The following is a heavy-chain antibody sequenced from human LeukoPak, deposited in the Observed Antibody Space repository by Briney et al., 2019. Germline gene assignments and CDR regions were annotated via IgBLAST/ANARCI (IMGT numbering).Heavy chain of an antibody. Sequence: PGGSLRLSCAASGFTFSSYSMNWVRQAPGKGLEWVSSISSSSSYIYYADSVKGRFTISRDNAKNSLYLQMNSLRAEDTAVYYCARATYGSGSYPHFYYGMDVWGQGTTVTVSS. CDR3: ARATYGSGSYPHFYYGMDV. D-gene: IGHD3-10*01. J-gene: IGHJ6*02. CDR2: ISSSSSYI. CDR1: GFTFSSYS. V-gene: IGHV3-21*01.